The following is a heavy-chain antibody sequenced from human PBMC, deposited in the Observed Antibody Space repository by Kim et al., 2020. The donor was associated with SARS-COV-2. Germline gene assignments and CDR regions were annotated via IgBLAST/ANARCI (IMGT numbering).Heavy chain of an antibody. J-gene: IGHJ4*02. CDR3: VAGSEFDY. D-gene: IGHD6-19*01. CDR2: ISYDGSNK. V-gene: IGHV3-30*03. Sequence: GGSLRLSCAASGFTFSSYGMHWVRQAPGKGLEWVAVISYDGSNKYYADSVKGRFTISRDNSKNTLYLQMNSLRAEDTAVYYGVAGSEFDYWGQGTLVTVSS. CDR1: GFTFSSYG.